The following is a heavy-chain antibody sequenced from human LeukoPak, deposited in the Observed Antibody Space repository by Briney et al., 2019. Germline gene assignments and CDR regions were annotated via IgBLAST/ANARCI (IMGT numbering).Heavy chain of an antibody. CDR1: GGSFSSNSYY. CDR3: ARHAGGIAAPGTRTFDY. J-gene: IGHJ4*02. CDR2: MYDSSNT. Sequence: PSETLSLTCTVSGGSFSSNSYYWGWIRQPPGQGLEGVVSMYDSSNTYYTPHTTSRANMSIATSKPQFSRKLNSVTAADTAGHFCARHAGGIAAPGTRTFDYWGQGTLVSVSS. V-gene: IGHV4-39*01. D-gene: IGHD6-13*01.